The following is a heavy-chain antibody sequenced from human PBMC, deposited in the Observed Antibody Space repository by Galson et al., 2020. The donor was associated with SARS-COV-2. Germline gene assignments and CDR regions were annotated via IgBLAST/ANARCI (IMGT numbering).Heavy chain of an antibody. CDR1: GVTFSKYS. V-gene: IGHV3-30*01. CDR2: ISYDGSNK. D-gene: IGHD3-22*01. Sequence: GESLKISCVVSGVTFSKYSMNWVRQAPGKGLEWVAVISYDGSNKYYADSVKGRFTISRDNSKNTLYLQMNSLRAEDTAVYYCARGSYDSSGYYELAFDIWGQGTMVTVSS. J-gene: IGHJ3*02. CDR3: ARGSYDSSGYYELAFDI.